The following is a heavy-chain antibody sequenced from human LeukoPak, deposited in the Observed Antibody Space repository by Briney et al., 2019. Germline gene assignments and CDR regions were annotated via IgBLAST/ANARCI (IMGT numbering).Heavy chain of an antibody. CDR3: AKAYYDFWSGYYLGY. J-gene: IGHJ4*02. CDR2: ISYDGSNK. D-gene: IGHD3-3*01. Sequence: GGSLRLSCAASGFTFSYYAMYWVRQAPGKGLEWVAVISYDGSNKYYADSVKGRFTISRDNSKNTLYLQMNSLRAEDTAVYYCAKAYYDFWSGYYLGYWGQGTLVTVSS. V-gene: IGHV3-30-3*01. CDR1: GFTFSYYA.